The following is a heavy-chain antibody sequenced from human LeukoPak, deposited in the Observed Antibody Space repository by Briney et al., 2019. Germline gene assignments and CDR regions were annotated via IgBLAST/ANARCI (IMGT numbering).Heavy chain of an antibody. J-gene: IGHJ3*02. CDR3: ARDLRIAAAGFAFDI. Sequence: SVKVSCKASGYTFTSYDINWVRQATGQGLEWMGGIIPIFGTANYAQKFQGRVTITTDESTSTAYMELSSLRSEDTAVYYCARDLRIAAAGFAFDIWGQGTMVTVSS. V-gene: IGHV1-69*05. D-gene: IGHD6-13*01. CDR1: GYTFTSYD. CDR2: IIPIFGTA.